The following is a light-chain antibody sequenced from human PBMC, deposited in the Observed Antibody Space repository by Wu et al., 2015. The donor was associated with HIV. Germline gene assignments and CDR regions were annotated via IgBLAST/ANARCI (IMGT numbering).Light chain of an antibody. CDR2: AAS. CDR3: QQYNSYPYT. CDR1: QSISSY. J-gene: IGKJ2*01. Sequence: DIQMTQSPSSLSASVGDRVTITCRASQSISSYLNWYQQKPGKASKLLIYAASSLQSGVPSRFSGSGSGTDFTLTISSLQPEDFATYYCQQYNSYPYTFGQGTKLEIK. V-gene: IGKV1-39*01.